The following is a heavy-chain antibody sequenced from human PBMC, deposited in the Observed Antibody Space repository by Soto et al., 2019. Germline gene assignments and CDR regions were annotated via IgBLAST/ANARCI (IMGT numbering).Heavy chain of an antibody. J-gene: IGHJ6*02. V-gene: IGHV1-69*01. CDR3: ARDRGSWMTISYGMDV. CDR2: IIPIFGTA. D-gene: IGHD4-17*01. Sequence: QVQLVQSGAEVKKPGSSVKVSCKASGGTFSSYAISWVRQAPGQGLEWMGGIIPIFGTANYAQKFQGRVKITADESTSTAYMELSSLRSEDTAVYYCARDRGSWMTISYGMDVWGQGTTVTVSS. CDR1: GGTFSSYA.